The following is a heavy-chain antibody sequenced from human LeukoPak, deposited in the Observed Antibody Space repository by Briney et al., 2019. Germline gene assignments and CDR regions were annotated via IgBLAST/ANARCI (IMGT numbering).Heavy chain of an antibody. V-gene: IGHV1-8*01. Sequence: ASVKVSCKASGYTFTSYDINWVRQATGQGLEWMGWMNPNSGNTGYVQKFQGRVTMTRNTSISTAYMELSSLRSEDTAVYYCARGSGFDSGYKYKIDYWGQGTLVTVSS. CDR3: ARGSGFDSGYKYKIDY. D-gene: IGHD5-12*01. J-gene: IGHJ4*02. CDR1: GYTFTSYD. CDR2: MNPNSGNT.